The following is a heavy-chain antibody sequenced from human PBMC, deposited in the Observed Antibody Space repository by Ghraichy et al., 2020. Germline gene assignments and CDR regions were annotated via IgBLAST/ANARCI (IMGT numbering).Heavy chain of an antibody. CDR3: VRSTPGYIDY. CDR1: GFTFSTYT. CDR2: ITSSRSYL. Sequence: GGSLRLSCAASGFTFSTYTMNWVRQAPGKGLEWVSYITSSRSYLNYADSVKGRFTISRDNAKNSLSLQMNSLRPENTAVYYCVRSTPGYIDYWGQGTLVTVST. J-gene: IGHJ4*02. V-gene: IGHV3-21*01.